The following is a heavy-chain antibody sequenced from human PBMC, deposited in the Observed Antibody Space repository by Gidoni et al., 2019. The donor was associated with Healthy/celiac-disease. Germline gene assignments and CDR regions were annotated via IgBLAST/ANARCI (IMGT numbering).Heavy chain of an antibody. J-gene: IGHJ4*02. CDR1: GFSLSTSGVG. CDR3: AHSGVAATPFIFDY. V-gene: IGHV2-5*02. CDR2: SYWDDDK. Sequence: QITLTESGPTLVKPTQTLTLTCTFSGFSLSTSGVGVGWIRQPPGKSLEWLVLSYWDDDKRYSPSLKSRLTITKDTSKNQVVLTMTNMDPVDTATYYCAHSGVAATPFIFDYWGQGTLVTVSS. D-gene: IGHD2-15*01.